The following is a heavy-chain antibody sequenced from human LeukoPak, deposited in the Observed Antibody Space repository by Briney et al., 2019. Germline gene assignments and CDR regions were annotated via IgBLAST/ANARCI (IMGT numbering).Heavy chain of an antibody. J-gene: IGHJ4*02. D-gene: IGHD3-10*01. Sequence: PSETLSLTCAVSGGSFSDDYWTWIRQPPGKGLEWIEDINHSGNTNYNPSLKSRVTISLHTSKNQFSLKLSSVTAADTAVYYCARGKVWYGELEDAYYFDSWGQGTLVTVSS. CDR1: GGSFSDDY. CDR2: INHSGNT. V-gene: IGHV4-34*01. CDR3: ARGKVWYGELEDAYYFDS.